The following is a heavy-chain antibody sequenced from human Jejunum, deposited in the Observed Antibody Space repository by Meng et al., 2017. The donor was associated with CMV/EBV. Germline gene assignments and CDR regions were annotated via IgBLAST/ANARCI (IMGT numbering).Heavy chain of an antibody. D-gene: IGHD3-10*01. Sequence: QLVESGGGMVQSGGSVRLPCAASGFSFSSYGMHWVRQAPGKGLEWVAFTQYDGTNENYADSVKGRFTISRDNSKSTLYLQMNSLRGEDTAVYYCAKLSGSWFDPWGQGTLVTVSS. CDR3: AKLSGSWFDP. CDR2: TQYDGTNE. CDR1: GFSFSSYG. V-gene: IGHV3-30*02. J-gene: IGHJ5*02.